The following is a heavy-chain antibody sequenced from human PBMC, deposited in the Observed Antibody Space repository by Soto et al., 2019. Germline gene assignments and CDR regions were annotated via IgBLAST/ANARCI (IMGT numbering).Heavy chain of an antibody. CDR3: AHRPGEGNERASYYGMDV. J-gene: IGHJ6*02. CDR1: GFSFTTSGVG. V-gene: IGHV2-5*02. Sequence: QITLKESGPTLVKPTQTLTLTCTFSGFSFTTSGVGVGWVRQPPGKALEWLALLYWDDDKRYSSSLKSRLTISNATSKNQVVLTMTNMDPVDTATYYCAHRPGEGNERASYYGMDVWGQGTTVTVSS. D-gene: IGHD1-1*01. CDR2: LYWDDDK.